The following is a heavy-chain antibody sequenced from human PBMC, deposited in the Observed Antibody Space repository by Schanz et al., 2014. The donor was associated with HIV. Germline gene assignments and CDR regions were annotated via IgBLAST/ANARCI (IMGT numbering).Heavy chain of an antibody. CDR3: ARDRLHPGNGMDV. CDR1: GFTFSSHW. D-gene: IGHD4-4*01. V-gene: IGHV3-33*08. J-gene: IGHJ6*02. Sequence: QVQLVESGGGVVQPGRSLRLSCAASGFTFSSHWMYWVRQAPGKGLEWVAVIWNDGSNTFYADSVKGRFTISRDNSKKTVFLQMNNLRAEDTAVYYCARDRLHPGNGMDVWGQGTTVTVSS. CDR2: IWNDGSNT.